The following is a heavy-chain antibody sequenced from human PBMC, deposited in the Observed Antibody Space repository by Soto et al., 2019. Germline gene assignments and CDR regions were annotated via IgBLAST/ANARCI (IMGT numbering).Heavy chain of an antibody. J-gene: IGHJ3*02. CDR3: ARGVCSSTSCYHIDAFDI. V-gene: IGHV1-18*01. CDR2: ISAYNGNT. CDR1: GYSFASYG. Sequence: ASVKVSCKASGYSFASYGISWVRQAPGQGLEWMGWISAYNGNTNYAQKLQGRVTMTTDTSTSTAYMELRSLRSDDTAVYYCARGVCSSTSCYHIDAFDIWGQGTMVTVSS. D-gene: IGHD2-2*01.